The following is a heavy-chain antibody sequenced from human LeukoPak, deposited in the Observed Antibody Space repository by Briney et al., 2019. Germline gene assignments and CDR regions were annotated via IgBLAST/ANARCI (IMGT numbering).Heavy chain of an antibody. CDR3: AQSPFYYDSDFDY. Sequence: GRSLRLSCAASGFTFSSYGMHWVRKAPGKGLERVAVISYDGSNNDYADSVKGRLTISRDNSKNTLYLQMNSLRVDDTAVYYCAQSPFYYDSDFDYWGQGTLVTVSS. CDR1: GFTFSSYG. V-gene: IGHV3-30*18. D-gene: IGHD3-22*01. CDR2: ISYDGSNN. J-gene: IGHJ4*02.